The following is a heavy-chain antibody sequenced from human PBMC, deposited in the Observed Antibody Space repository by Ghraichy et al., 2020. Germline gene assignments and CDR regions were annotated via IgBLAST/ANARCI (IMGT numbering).Heavy chain of an antibody. V-gene: IGHV4-34*01. D-gene: IGHD2-8*02. CDR3: ARGPGCISGVCYIFAI. CDR1: GGSLTDYY. CDR2: ISYSGST. J-gene: IGHJ3*02. Sequence: SETLSLTCAVFGGSLTDYYWSWIRQPPGKDLEWIGEISYSGSTNYNPSLNRRVTMSVDTSKNQFSLKLSSVTAADTAVYYCARGPGCISGVCYIFAIWGQGTMVTVSS.